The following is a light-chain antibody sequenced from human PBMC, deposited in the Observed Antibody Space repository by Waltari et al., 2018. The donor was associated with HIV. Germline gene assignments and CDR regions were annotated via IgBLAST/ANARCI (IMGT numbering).Light chain of an antibody. CDR2: YKSDSDK. V-gene: IGLV5-45*01. CDR1: IGLNVCAYW. J-gene: IGLJ2*01. CDR3: MIWHSDTVI. Sequence: QAVLTQPPSLSASPGASASLTCPLPIGLNVCAYWIFWYQQTPGRPPQFLLRYKSDSDKYQGSGVPSRFSGSKDASVNAGILFISGLQSEDEADYYCMIWHSDTVIIGGGTKLTVL.